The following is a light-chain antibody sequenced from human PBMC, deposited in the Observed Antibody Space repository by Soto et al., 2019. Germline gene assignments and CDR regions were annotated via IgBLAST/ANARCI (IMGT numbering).Light chain of an antibody. J-gene: IGKJ1*01. Sequence: DIQMTQSPSTLSASVGDRVTITCRASQSISSWLAWYQQKPGKAPKLLIYEASSLGSGVPSRFSGSGSGTEFTLTISSLQPDDFATYYCQQYDSYRTFGQGTKVEIK. CDR2: EAS. CDR3: QQYDSYRT. V-gene: IGKV1-5*03. CDR1: QSISSW.